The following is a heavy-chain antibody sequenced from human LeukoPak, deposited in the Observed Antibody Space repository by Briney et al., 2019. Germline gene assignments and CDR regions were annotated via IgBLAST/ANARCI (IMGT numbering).Heavy chain of an antibody. Sequence: GGSLRLSCAASGFTFSDYYMSWIRQAPGKGLEWVSYISSSGSTIYYADSVKGRFTISRDNAKNSLYLQMNSLRAEDTAVYYCARDGSYYYDSSGYPDYWGQGTLVTVSS. V-gene: IGHV3-11*01. CDR3: ARDGSYYYDSSGYPDY. CDR2: ISSSGSTI. CDR1: GFTFSDYY. J-gene: IGHJ4*02. D-gene: IGHD3-22*01.